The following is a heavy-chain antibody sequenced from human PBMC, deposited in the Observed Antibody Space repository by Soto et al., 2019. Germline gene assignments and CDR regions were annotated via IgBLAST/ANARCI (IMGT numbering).Heavy chain of an antibody. CDR2: IYYSGST. Sequence: PSETLSLTCTVSGGSISSGGYYWSWIRQHPGKGLEWIGYIYYSGSTYYNPSLKSRVTISVDTSKNQFSLKLSSVTAADTAVYYCASTHLNYYDSSGYGSGYWGQGTLVTVSS. V-gene: IGHV4-31*03. CDR3: ASTHLNYYDSSGYGSGY. J-gene: IGHJ4*02. CDR1: GGSISSGGYY. D-gene: IGHD3-22*01.